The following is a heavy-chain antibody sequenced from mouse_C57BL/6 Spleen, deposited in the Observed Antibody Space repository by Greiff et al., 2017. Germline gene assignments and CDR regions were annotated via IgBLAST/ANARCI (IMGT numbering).Heavy chain of an antibody. CDR2: IYPSDSYT. V-gene: IGHV1-69*01. J-gene: IGHJ2*01. CDR1: GYTFTSYW. CDR3: ARGYGSSYDDYFDY. Sequence: VQLQQPGAELVMPGASVKLSCKASGYTFTSYWMRWVKQRPGQGLEWIGEIYPSDSYTNYNQKFKGKSTLTVDTSSSTAYMQLSSLTSEDSAVYYCARGYGSSYDDYFDYWGQGTTLTVSS. D-gene: IGHD1-1*01.